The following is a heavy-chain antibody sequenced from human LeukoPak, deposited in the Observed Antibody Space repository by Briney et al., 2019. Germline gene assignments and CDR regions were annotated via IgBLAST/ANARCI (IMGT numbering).Heavy chain of an antibody. CDR3: ARVGPYYYDSSGYYYFDY. J-gene: IGHJ4*02. CDR1: GFTFSSYE. V-gene: IGHV3-48*03. CDR2: ISSSGSTI. Sequence: PGGSLRLSCAASGFTFSSYEMNWVRQAPGKGLEWVSYISSSGSTIYYADSVKGRFTISRDNAKNSLYLQMNSLRAEDTAVYYCARVGPYYYDSSGYYYFDYWGQGTLVTVSS. D-gene: IGHD3-22*01.